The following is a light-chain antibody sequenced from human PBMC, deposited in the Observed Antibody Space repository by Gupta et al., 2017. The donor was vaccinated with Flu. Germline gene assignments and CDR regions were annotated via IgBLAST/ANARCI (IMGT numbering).Light chain of an antibody. Sequence: DIVMTQSPDSLAVSLGERATINCKSSQNVLYISNNKNYLAWYQQKPGQPPKLLIYWASTRESGVPDRFSGSGSGTDFTLTISSLQAEDVAVYYCQQYYSTPWTFGQETNVEIK. J-gene: IGKJ1*01. CDR3: QQYYSTPWT. CDR1: QNVLYISNNKNY. V-gene: IGKV4-1*01. CDR2: WAS.